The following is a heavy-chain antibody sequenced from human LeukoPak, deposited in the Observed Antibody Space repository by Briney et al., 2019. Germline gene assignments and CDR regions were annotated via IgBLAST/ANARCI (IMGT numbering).Heavy chain of an antibody. CDR1: GFAFDDYA. CDR3: AKLEGGGDPLRGAFDI. V-gene: IGHV3-9*03. Sequence: QSGGSLRLSCAASGFAFDDYAMHWVRKAPGKGLEWVSGISWNSGSIGYADSVKGRFTISRDNAKNSLYLQMNSLRAEDMALYYCAKLEGGGDPLRGAFDIWGQGTMVTASS. D-gene: IGHD2-21*01. J-gene: IGHJ3*02. CDR2: ISWNSGSI.